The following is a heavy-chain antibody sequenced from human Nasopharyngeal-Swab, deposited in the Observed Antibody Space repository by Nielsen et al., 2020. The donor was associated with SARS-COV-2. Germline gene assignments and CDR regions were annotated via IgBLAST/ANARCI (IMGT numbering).Heavy chain of an antibody. D-gene: IGHD2-15*01. J-gene: IGHJ6*02. CDR1: GFTFSSYG. Sequence: GESLKISCAASGFTFSSYGMHWVRQAPGKGLEWVAVISYDGSNKYYADSVKGRFTISRDNSKNTLYLQMNSLRAEDTAVYYCAREGFSAARGYYYGMDVWGQGTTVTVSS. CDR2: ISYDGSNK. CDR3: AREGFSAARGYYYGMDV. V-gene: IGHV3-30*03.